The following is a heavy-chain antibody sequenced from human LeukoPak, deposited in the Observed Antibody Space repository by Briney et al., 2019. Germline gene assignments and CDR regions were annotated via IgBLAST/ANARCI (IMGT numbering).Heavy chain of an antibody. V-gene: IGHV3-33*01. CDR1: GFTFSSYG. CDR3: ARGGHNYYMDV. D-gene: IGHD1-26*01. CDR2: IWYDGSNK. Sequence: GGSLRLSCAASGFTFSSYGMHWVRQAPGKGLEWVAVIWYDGSNKYYADSVKGRFTISRDNPKNTLYLQMNSLRAEDTAVYYCARGGHNYYMDVWGKGTTVTVSS. J-gene: IGHJ6*03.